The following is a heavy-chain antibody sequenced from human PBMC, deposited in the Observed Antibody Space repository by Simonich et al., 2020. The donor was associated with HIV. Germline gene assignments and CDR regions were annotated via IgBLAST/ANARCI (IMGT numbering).Heavy chain of an antibody. CDR1: GGSFSGYH. Sequence: QVQLQQWGSGLLKPSETLSLTCAVYGGSFSGYHRSGIRQPPGKGLAWIGEIKPIGSANYNPSLTIRVTISLHTSKKHFSLKVNSVTAADTAVYYCATSSGGNEYWGQGTLVTVSS. J-gene: IGHJ4*02. CDR2: IKPIGSA. V-gene: IGHV4-34*01. D-gene: IGHD3-10*01. CDR3: ATSSGGNEY.